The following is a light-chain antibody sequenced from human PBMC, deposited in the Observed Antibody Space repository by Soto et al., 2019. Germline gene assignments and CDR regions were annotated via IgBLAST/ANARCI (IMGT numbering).Light chain of an antibody. Sequence: DIQMTQSPSTLSASVGDRVTITCRASQSISSWLAWYQQKPGKAPKLLIYKASSLESGVPSSFGGSESGTEFTLTISSLQPDDFATYYCQQYNSYSPYTFGQGTKLEIK. J-gene: IGKJ2*01. CDR1: QSISSW. V-gene: IGKV1-5*03. CDR3: QQYNSYSPYT. CDR2: KAS.